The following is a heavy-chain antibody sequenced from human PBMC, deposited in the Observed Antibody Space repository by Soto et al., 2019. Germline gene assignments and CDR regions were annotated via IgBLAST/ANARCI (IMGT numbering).Heavy chain of an antibody. D-gene: IGHD6-13*01. CDR1: GFTFYSYG. CDR2: ISSHGRDT. CDR3: AKDQGIAASHGID. J-gene: IGHJ3*01. V-gene: IGHV3-30*18. Sequence: QVQLVESGGGVVQPGTSLRLSCAASGFTFYSYGMHWVRQAPGTGLEWVAAISSHGRDTYYADSVKGRLTISSDNSKNTLYLQMHSLRAEDTAVYYCAKDQGIAASHGIDWGQGTMVTVSS.